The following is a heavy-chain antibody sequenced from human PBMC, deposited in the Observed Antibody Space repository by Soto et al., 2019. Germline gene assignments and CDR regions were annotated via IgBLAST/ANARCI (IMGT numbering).Heavy chain of an antibody. J-gene: IGHJ5*02. V-gene: IGHV3-30*18. CDR1: EFTFSSYG. D-gene: IGHD6-6*01. Sequence: PGGSLRLSCAASEFTFSSYGMHWVRQAPGKGLEWVAVISYDGSNKYYADSVKGRFTISRDNSKNTLYLQMNSLRAEDTAVYYCAKGVLGAARPTNWFDPWGQGTLVTVSS. CDR3: AKGVLGAARPTNWFDP. CDR2: ISYDGSNK.